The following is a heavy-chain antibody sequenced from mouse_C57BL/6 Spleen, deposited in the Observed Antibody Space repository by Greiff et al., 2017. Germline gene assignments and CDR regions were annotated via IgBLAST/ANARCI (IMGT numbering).Heavy chain of an antibody. CDR2: ISDGGSYT. CDR3: ARDMVTTVCFDY. J-gene: IGHJ2*01. V-gene: IGHV5-4*01. Sequence: EVQVVESGGGLVKPGGSLKLSCAASGFTFSSYAMSWVRQTPEKRLEWVATISDGGSYTYYPDNVKGRFTISRDNAKNNLYLQMSHLKSEDTAMYYCARDMVTTVCFDYWGQGTTLTVSS. CDR1: GFTFSSYA. D-gene: IGHD2-2*01.